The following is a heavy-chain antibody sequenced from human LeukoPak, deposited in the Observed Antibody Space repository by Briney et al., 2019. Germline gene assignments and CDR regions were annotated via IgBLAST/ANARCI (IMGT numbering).Heavy chain of an antibody. CDR2: INWNSGDT. Sequence: PGGSLRLSCAASGFTFDDYAMHWVRQAPGKGLEWVSLINWNSGDTAYADSVKGRFTISRDNAKTTLYLQMNSLRAEDTAVYYCARGVVYGSGSYYSISIDYWGQGTLVTVSS. D-gene: IGHD3-10*01. CDR1: GFTFDDYA. V-gene: IGHV3-9*01. J-gene: IGHJ4*02. CDR3: ARGVVYGSGSYYSISIDY.